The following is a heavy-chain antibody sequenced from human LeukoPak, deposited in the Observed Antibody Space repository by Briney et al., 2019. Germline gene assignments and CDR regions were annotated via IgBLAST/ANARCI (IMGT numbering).Heavy chain of an antibody. CDR3: ARDHCSGGSCHWRFDY. Sequence: SQTLSLTCAISGDSVSSNSVAWNWIRQSPSRGLEWLGRTYYRSKWYNDYAVSVKGRITINPDTSMNQFSLQLNSVTPEDTAVYYCARDHCSGGSCHWRFDYWGQGTLVTVSS. D-gene: IGHD2-15*01. V-gene: IGHV6-1*01. CDR1: GDSVSSNSVA. J-gene: IGHJ4*02. CDR2: TYYRSKWYN.